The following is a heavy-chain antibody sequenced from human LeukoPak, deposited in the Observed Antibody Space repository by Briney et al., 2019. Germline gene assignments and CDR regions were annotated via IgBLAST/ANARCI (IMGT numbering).Heavy chain of an antibody. V-gene: IGHV3-23*01. CDR2: LSGSGGST. J-gene: IGHJ4*02. Sequence: SGGSLRLSCAASGFTFSSYAMSWVRQAPGKGLDWVSGLSGSGGSTYYADSVKGRFTISRDNSKNTLYLQMNSLRAEDTAVYYCAKEGYYVSSSYADYWGQGILVTVSS. D-gene: IGHD3-22*01. CDR3: AKEGYYVSSSYADY. CDR1: GFTFSSYA.